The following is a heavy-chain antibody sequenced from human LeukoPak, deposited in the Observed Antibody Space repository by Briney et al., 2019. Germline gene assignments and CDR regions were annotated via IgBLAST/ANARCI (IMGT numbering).Heavy chain of an antibody. J-gene: IGHJ2*01. V-gene: IGHV1-8*02. D-gene: IGHD5-24*01. CDR1: GYTFTSYD. CDR2: MNPNSGNT. Sequence: GASVKVSCKASGYTFTSYDINWVRQATGQGLEWVGWMNPNSGNTGYAQKFQGRVTMTRNTSISTAYMELSSLRSEDTAVYYCARGGRWLQSRVCVFDLWGRGTLVTVSS. CDR3: ARGGRWLQSRVCVFDL.